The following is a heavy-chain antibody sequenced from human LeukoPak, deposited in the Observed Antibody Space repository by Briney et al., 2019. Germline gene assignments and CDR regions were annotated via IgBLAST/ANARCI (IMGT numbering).Heavy chain of an antibody. CDR2: ISGSGGST. V-gene: IGHV3-23*01. J-gene: IGHJ3*02. CDR3: ATRVDSTLTRSDI. D-gene: IGHD5-12*01. CDR1: GFTFSSYA. Sequence: GGSLRLSCAASGFTFSSYAMSWVRQAPGKGLEWVSTISGSGGSTYYADSVKGRFTISRDNSKNTLYLQMNSLRAEDTAVYYCATRVDSTLTRSDIWGQGTMVTVSS.